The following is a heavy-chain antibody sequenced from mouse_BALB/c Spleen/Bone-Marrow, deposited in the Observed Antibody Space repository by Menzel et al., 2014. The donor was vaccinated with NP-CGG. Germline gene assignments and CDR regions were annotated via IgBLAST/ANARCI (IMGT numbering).Heavy chain of an antibody. CDR3: ARGEGYDGWYFDV. J-gene: IGHJ1*01. Sequence: VQRVESGPELVRPGVSVKISCKGSGYTFXDYAMHWVKQSHAKSLEWIGVISTYSGNTNYNQKFKGRATMTVDKSSSTAYMELARLTSEDSAIYYCARGEGYDGWYFDVWGAGTTVTVSS. CDR1: GYTFXDYA. CDR2: ISTYSGNT. V-gene: IGHV1-67*01. D-gene: IGHD2-2*01.